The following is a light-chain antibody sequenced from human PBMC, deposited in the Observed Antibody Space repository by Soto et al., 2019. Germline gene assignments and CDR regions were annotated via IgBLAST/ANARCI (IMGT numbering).Light chain of an antibody. CDR2: GAS. CDR1: QSVSSN. V-gene: IGKV3-15*01. J-gene: IGKJ1*01. Sequence: EIVMSHSQAPLSVSPCERAALSFRASQSVSSNLAWYQQKPGQAPRLLIYGASTRATGIPARFSGSGSGTEFTLTISSLQSEDFAVYYCQQYNNWPRTFGQGTKVDIK. CDR3: QQYNNWPRT.